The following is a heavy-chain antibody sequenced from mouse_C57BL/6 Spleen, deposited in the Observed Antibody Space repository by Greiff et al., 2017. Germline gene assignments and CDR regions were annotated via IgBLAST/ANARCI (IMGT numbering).Heavy chain of an antibody. CDR2: IRNKANNHAT. J-gene: IGHJ4*01. CDR3: SSLPYDYGYAMDD. V-gene: IGHV6-6*01. Sequence: EVMLVESGGGLVQPGGSMKLSCAASGFTFSDAWMDWVRQSPEKGLEWVAEIRNKANNHATYYAESVKGRFTISRDDSKSSVYLQMNSLRAEDTGIYYCSSLPYDYGYAMDDWGQGTSVTVSS. CDR1: GFTFSDAW. D-gene: IGHD2-4*01.